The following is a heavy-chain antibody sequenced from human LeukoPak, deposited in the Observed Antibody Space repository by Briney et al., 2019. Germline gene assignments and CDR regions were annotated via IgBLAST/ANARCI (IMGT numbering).Heavy chain of an antibody. CDR3: ARGPPGGSYYFDY. V-gene: IGHV3-30*03. CDR2: ISYDGSNK. CDR1: GFTFSSYA. D-gene: IGHD1-26*01. J-gene: IGHJ4*02. Sequence: GGSLRLSCAASGFTFSSYAMSWVRQAPGKGLEWVAVISYDGSNKYYADSVKGRFTISKDNSKNTLYLQMNSLRAEDTAVYYCARGPPGGSYYFDYWGQGTLVTVSS.